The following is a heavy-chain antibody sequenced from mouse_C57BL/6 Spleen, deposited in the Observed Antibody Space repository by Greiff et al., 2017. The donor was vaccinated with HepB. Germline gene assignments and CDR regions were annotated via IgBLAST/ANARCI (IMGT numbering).Heavy chain of an antibody. CDR1: GFTFSSYA. J-gene: IGHJ2*01. Sequence: EVQGVESGGGLVKPGGSLKLSCAASGFTFSSYAMSWVRQTPEKRLEWVATISDGGSYTYYPDNVKGRFTISRDNAKNNLYLQMSHLKSEDTAMYYCARDLLKGSYYFDYWGQGTTLTVSS. CDR2: ISDGGSYT. CDR3: ARDLLKGSYYFDY. D-gene: IGHD1-3*01. V-gene: IGHV5-4*01.